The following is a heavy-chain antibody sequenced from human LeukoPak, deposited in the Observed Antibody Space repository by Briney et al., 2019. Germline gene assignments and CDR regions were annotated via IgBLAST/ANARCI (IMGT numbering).Heavy chain of an antibody. V-gene: IGHV4-39*07. J-gene: IGHJ4*02. CDR3: ARSPSGSYPD. Sequence: PSETLSLTCTVSGGSLTSTNNYWAWIRQPPGKGLEWIGSISYSWSTSYNLSLKRRVTMSMDTSKNHFFLRLSSMTAADTATYYCARSPSGSYPDWGQGTLVTVSS. CDR1: GGSLTSTNNY. D-gene: IGHD1-26*01. CDR2: ISYSWST.